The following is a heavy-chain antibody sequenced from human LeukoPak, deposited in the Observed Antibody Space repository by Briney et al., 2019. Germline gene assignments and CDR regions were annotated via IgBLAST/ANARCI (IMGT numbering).Heavy chain of an antibody. CDR3: ARGSGVVVPAAIHGHYMDV. CDR1: GYTFTSYD. CDR2: MNPNSGNT. V-gene: IGHV1-8*01. J-gene: IGHJ6*03. Sequence: ASVKVSCKASGYTFTSYDINWVRQATGQGLEWMGWMNPNSGNTGYAQKFQGRVTMTRNTSISTAYMELSSLRSEDTAVYYCARGSGVVVPAAIHGHYMDVWGKGTTVTVSS. D-gene: IGHD2-2*01.